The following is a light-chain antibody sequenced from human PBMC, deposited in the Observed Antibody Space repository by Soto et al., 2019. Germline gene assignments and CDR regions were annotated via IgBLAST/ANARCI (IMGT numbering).Light chain of an antibody. CDR1: QSVRSGS. J-gene: IGKJ2*01. CDR3: QHYADSPHT. V-gene: IGKV3-20*01. CDR2: GAS. Sequence: EIVLTQSPGTLSLIPGQGATLSCRASQSVRSGSLAWYQQKPGQAPRLLIYGASSRATDIPDRFSGSGYGTDFTLTISRLEPEDFAVYHCQHYADSPHTFGQGTKLEIK.